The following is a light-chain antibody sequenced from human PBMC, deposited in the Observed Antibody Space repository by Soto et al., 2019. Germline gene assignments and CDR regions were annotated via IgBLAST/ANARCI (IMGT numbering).Light chain of an antibody. CDR2: GAS. V-gene: IGKV1-33*01. CDR1: QDIRTS. J-gene: IGKJ3*01. Sequence: DIQMTQSPSSLSASVGARVSITCQASQDIRTSLSWFQQKPGRAPKLLIYGASNLETGVPSRFRGSGSGRDFTFTISSLQPEDIATYYCQQSDNLPPFTFGPGTKVDIK. CDR3: QQSDNLPPFT.